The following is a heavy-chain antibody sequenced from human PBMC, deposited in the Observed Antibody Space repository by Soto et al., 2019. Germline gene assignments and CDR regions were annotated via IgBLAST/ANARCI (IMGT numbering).Heavy chain of an antibody. V-gene: IGHV3-23*01. Sequence: EVQLLESGGGLVQPGGSLTLSCAASEFTFSTYAMAWVRQAPGRALEWVSTISDSGANTHYADSVEGRFTISRDNSKSTVFLQMNSLRAEDSAVYYCARDVGGSSLFAYWGHGTLVTVSS. J-gene: IGHJ4*01. CDR3: ARDVGGSSLFAY. CDR2: ISDSGANT. D-gene: IGHD1-26*01. CDR1: EFTFSTYA.